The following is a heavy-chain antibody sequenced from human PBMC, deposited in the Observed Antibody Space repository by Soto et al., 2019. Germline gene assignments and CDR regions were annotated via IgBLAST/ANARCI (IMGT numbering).Heavy chain of an antibody. CDR3: ARDKRDLRFLEWSYYFDY. CDR1: GFSFNDYS. D-gene: IGHD3-3*01. V-gene: IGHV3-21*01. J-gene: IGHJ4*02. CDR2: ISSSDYI. Sequence: PGGSLRLSCAASGFSFNDYSMDWVRQAPGKGLEWVSSISSSDYIYYADSVKGRFTISRDNAKNSLFLQMDSLRAEDTAVYYCARDKRDLRFLEWSYYFDYWGQGTLVTVSS.